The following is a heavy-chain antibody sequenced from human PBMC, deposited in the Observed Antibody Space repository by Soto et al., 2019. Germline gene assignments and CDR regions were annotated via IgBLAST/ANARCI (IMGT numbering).Heavy chain of an antibody. J-gene: IGHJ3*02. CDR3: ARTIGMGGSLHAFDI. CDR1: GDSVSSNRAA. Sequence: PSQTLSLTCAISGDSVSSNRAAWNWIRQSPSRGFEWLGRTYSRSTWYNDYAVSVRRRITINPDTSKNQFSLQLNSVTPEDTAVYYCARTIGMGGSLHAFDIWGQGTMVTVSS. CDR2: TYSRSTWYN. V-gene: IGHV6-1*01. D-gene: IGHD6-19*01.